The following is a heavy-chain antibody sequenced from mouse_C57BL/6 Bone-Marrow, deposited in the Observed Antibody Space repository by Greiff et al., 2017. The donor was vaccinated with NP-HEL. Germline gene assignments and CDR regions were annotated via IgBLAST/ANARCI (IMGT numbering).Heavy chain of an antibody. V-gene: IGHV1-55*01. CDR1: GYTFTSYW. Sequence: QVQLQQPGAELVKPGASVKMSCKASGYTFTSYWITWVKQRPGQGLEWIGDIYPGSGSTNYNEKFKSKATLTVDTSSSTAYMQLSSLTSEDSAVYYCARRDYTVAHWYFDVWGTGTTVTVSS. J-gene: IGHJ1*03. D-gene: IGHD1-1*01. CDR2: IYPGSGST. CDR3: ARRDYTVAHWYFDV.